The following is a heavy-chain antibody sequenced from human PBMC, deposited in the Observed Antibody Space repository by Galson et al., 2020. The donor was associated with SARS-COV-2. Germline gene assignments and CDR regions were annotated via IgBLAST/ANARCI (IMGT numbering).Heavy chain of an antibody. V-gene: IGHV3-30*03. J-gene: IGHJ4*02. Sequence: GESLKISCEASGFTFSNFGMHWVRQAPGKGLEWVAFISYEGSTKRYRDSVEGRFTISRDNSKNTLYLQMNSLTPEDTALYFCVRGAVGGRHSLGSWGQGTLVTVSS. CDR2: ISYEGSTK. CDR3: VRGAVGGRHSLGS. D-gene: IGHD1-26*01. CDR1: GFTFSNFG.